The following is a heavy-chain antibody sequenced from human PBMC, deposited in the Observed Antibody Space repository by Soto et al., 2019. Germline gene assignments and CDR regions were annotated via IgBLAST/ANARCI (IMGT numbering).Heavy chain of an antibody. D-gene: IGHD6-19*01. V-gene: IGHV3-30*18. CDR3: AKEKAVAGTESYYYYMDV. Sequence: PGGSLRLSCAASGFTFSSYGMHWVRQAPGKGLEWVAVISYDGSNKYYADSVKGRFTISRDNSKNTLYLQMNSLRAEDTAVYYCAKEKAVAGTESYYYYMDVWGKGTTVTVSS. J-gene: IGHJ6*03. CDR1: GFTFSSYG. CDR2: ISYDGSNK.